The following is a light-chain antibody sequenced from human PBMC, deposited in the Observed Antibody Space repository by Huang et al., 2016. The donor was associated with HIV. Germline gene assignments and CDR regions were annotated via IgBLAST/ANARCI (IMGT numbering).Light chain of an antibody. CDR2: GAS. Sequence: EVLLTQSPATLSVSPGERATLSCRASQSVSTNLDWYQQKPGQAPRRRIYGASTRATGVPARFSGSGSGTEFTLTISSLQSEDSAVYYCQQYNSWPPLFTFGPGTKVDIK. J-gene: IGKJ3*01. V-gene: IGKV3-15*01. CDR1: QSVSTN. CDR3: QQYNSWPPLFT.